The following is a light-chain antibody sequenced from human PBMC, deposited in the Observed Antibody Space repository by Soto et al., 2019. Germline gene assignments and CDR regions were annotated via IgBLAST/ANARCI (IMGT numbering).Light chain of an antibody. J-gene: IGLJ2*01. Sequence: QPVLTQSPSASASLGASVKLTCTLSSGHSSYAIAWHQQHPEKGPRYLMKLNSDGSHSKGDGIPDRLSGSSSGAERYLTISSLQSEDEADYYCQTWGTGTVVFGGGTKLTVL. CDR1: SGHSSYA. CDR3: QTWGTGTVV. CDR2: LNSDGSH. V-gene: IGLV4-69*01.